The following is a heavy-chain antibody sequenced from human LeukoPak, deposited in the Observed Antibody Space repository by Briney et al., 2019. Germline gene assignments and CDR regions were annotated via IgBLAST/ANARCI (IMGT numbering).Heavy chain of an antibody. CDR3: KGLRR. Sequence: SETLSLTCAVXGXXXSGYYWSWIRQPPGKGLEWIGEINHSGSTNYNPSLKSRVTISVDTSKNQFSLKLSSVTAADTAVYYCKGLRRWGQGTLVTVSS. D-gene: IGHD5-18*01. J-gene: IGHJ4*02. V-gene: IGHV4-34*01. CDR1: GXXXSGYY. CDR2: INHSGST.